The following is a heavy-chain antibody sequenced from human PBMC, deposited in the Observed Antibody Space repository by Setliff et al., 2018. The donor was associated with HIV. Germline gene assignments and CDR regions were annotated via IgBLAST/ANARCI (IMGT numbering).Heavy chain of an antibody. CDR1: GYTFNNYD. CDR3: AKGYSLQTDDAFDF. Sequence: ASVKVSCKASGYTFNNYDIHWVRQATGEGLEWMGIINPSGGSTSYAQNFQGRVTMTRDTSTSTVYMELSSLTSEDTAMYYCAKGYSLQTDDAFDFWGQGTLVTVSS. CDR2: INPSGGST. D-gene: IGHD1-26*01. J-gene: IGHJ3*01. V-gene: IGHV1-46*02.